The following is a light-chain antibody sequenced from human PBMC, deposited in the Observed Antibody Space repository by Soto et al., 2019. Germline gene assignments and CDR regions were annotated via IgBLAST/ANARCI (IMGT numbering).Light chain of an antibody. J-gene: IGLJ1*01. CDR3: SSYTSSRTLV. CDR2: EVS. Sequence: QSALTQPASVSGSPGQSITISCTGTSSDVGGYNYVSWYQHHPGKAPKLMIYEVSNRPSGVSDRFSGSKSGNTASLAISGLQAEDEADYHCSSYTSSRTLVFGTGTKVTV. CDR1: SSDVGGYNY. V-gene: IGLV2-14*01.